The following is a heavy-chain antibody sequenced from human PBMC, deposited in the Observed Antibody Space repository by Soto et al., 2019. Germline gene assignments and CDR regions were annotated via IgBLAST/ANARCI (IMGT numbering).Heavy chain of an antibody. J-gene: IGHJ4*02. CDR3: ARERPGIQSNPTDY. D-gene: IGHD5-18*01. CDR1: GFTFSSYS. V-gene: IGHV3-48*02. Sequence: GGSLRLSCAASGFTFSSYSMNWVRQAPGKGLEWVSYISSSSSTIYYADSVKGRFTISRDNAKNSLYLQMNSLRDEDTAVYYCARERPGIQSNPTDYWGQGTLVTVSS. CDR2: ISSSSSTI.